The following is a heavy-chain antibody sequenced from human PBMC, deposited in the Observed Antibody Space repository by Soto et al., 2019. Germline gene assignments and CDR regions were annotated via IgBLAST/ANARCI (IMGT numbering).Heavy chain of an antibody. V-gene: IGHV3-9*01. CDR1: GFKFDDFA. J-gene: IGHJ6*02. CDR3: VKEACGGDCYGYYGMDV. Sequence: DVQLVESGGGLVQAGRSLRLSCAASGFKFDDFAMHWVRQAPGKGLEWVSGINWNSGRIGYADSVKGRFTISRDNAKKSLSLEMKSLRGEDTALYYCVKEACGGDCYGYYGMDVWGQGITVTVAS. D-gene: IGHD2-21*02. CDR2: INWNSGRI.